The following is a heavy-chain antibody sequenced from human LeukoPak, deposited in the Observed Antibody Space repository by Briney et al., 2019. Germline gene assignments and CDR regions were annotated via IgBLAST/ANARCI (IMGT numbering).Heavy chain of an antibody. D-gene: IGHD3-22*01. CDR3: ARDSPPPLYYFDSSGLHGLGAFDI. J-gene: IGHJ3*02. CDR1: GGSISSSSYY. V-gene: IGHV4-39*07. Sequence: SETLSLTCTVSGGSISSSSYYWGWICQPPGKGLEWIGNIYYSGNAYYNPSLKSRITISVDTSKNQFSLKLSSVTAADTAVYYCARDSPPPLYYFDSSGLHGLGAFDIWGQGTMVTVSS. CDR2: IYYSGNA.